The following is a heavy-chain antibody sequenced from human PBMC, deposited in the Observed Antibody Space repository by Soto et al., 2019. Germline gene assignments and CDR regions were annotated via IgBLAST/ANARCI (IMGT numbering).Heavy chain of an antibody. CDR2: ISSSSRYI. D-gene: IGHD3-3*01. J-gene: IGHJ6*03. CDR1: GFTFSSYS. CDR3: ARDFWSGYSQDYYSYYMDV. V-gene: IGHV3-21*01. Sequence: EVQLVESGGGLVKPGGSLRLSCAASGFTFSSYSMNWVRQAPGKGLEWVSSISSSSRYIYYADSVKGRFTISRDNAKNSLYLQMNSLRAEDTAVYYCARDFWSGYSQDYYSYYMDVWGKGTTVTVSS.